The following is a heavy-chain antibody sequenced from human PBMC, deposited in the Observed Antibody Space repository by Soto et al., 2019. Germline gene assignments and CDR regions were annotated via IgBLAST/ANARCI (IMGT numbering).Heavy chain of an antibody. CDR2: INPSGGST. J-gene: IGHJ6*02. V-gene: IGHV1-46*01. Sequence: ASVKVSGKASGYTFTSYYMHWVRQAPGQGLEWMGIINPSGGSTTYAQKFQGRVTMTRDTSTSTVYMELSSLRSEDTAVYYCARDSRALLWFGELYPYGMDVWGQGTTVTVSS. CDR1: GYTFTSYY. D-gene: IGHD3-10*01. CDR3: ARDSRALLWFGELYPYGMDV.